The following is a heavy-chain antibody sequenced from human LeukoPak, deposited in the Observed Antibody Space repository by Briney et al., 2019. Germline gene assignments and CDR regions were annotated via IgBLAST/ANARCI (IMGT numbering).Heavy chain of an antibody. CDR2: ISGHDSDT. CDR1: GYTFTSYG. V-gene: IGHV1-18*01. J-gene: IGHJ4*02. Sequence: ASVKVSCKASGYTFTSYGINWVRQAPGQGLEWMGWISGHDSDTKYAQKFQDRVTMFADKSTTTVYLDLRSLRSDDTAVYYCARSKAIWFGDVFFDYWGQGTLVTVSS. D-gene: IGHD3-10*01. CDR3: ARSKAIWFGDVFFDY.